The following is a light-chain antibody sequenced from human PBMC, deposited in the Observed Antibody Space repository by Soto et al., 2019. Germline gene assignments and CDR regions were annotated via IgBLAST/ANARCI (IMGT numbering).Light chain of an antibody. CDR1: KSLLQTNGYTY. CDR3: MQSLQTNPWT. V-gene: IGKV2-28*01. J-gene: IGKJ1*01. Sequence: IVMTQSALSMPVTPGEPASISCRSSKSLLQTNGYTYLDWYLQKPGQSTQLLMYLTSIRAYGVPDRFSGSGSGAEFTLKISKVEAEDVLVYYCMQSLQTNPWTFGQGTKVDIK. CDR2: LTS.